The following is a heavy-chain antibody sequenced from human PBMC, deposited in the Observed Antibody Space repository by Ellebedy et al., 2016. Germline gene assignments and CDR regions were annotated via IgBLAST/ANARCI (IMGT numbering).Heavy chain of an antibody. V-gene: IGHV3-23*01. CDR2: ISGGGDTT. D-gene: IGHD4-17*01. CDR1: ELNLGNYF. J-gene: IGHJ4*02. Sequence: GESLKISXTASELNLGNYFMSWVRQAPGGGLEWISTISGGGDTTVSADSVKGRFTISRDNFRNTLYLQMNGLRAEDTAVYYCYYGHYSGSWGQGTLVTVSS. CDR3: YYGHYSGS.